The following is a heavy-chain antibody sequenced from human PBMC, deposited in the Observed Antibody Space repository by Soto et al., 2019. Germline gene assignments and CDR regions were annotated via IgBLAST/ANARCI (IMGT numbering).Heavy chain of an antibody. Sequence: GGSLRPSCAASGFTFSSYWMSWVRQAPGEGLEWVANIKQDGTEKYYVDSVKGRFTISRDNAKNSLYLQMNSLRAEDTAVYYCVRLPLLRYYFDYWGQGTLVTVSS. CDR1: GFTFSSYW. V-gene: IGHV3-7*01. CDR2: IKQDGTEK. CDR3: VRLPLLRYYFDY. J-gene: IGHJ4*02.